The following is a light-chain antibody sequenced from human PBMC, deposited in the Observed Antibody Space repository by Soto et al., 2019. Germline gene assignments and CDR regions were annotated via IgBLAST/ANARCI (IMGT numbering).Light chain of an antibody. CDR2: DAS. CDR3: QQRSNWAT. Sequence: EIVLSQSPATLCLSPGAGATLSFRARQSVSRNLSWYQQKPGQAPRLLIYDASNRATGIPARFSGSGSVTDFTLTISSLEPEDFAVYCCQQRSNWATFGPGTKVDIK. CDR1: QSVSRN. J-gene: IGKJ3*01. V-gene: IGKV3-11*01.